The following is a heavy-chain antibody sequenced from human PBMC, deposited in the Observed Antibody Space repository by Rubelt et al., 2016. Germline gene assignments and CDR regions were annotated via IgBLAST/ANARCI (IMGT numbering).Heavy chain of an antibody. Sequence: TLSLTCTVSGGSISSSSYYWGWIRQHPGKGLEWIGYIYYSGSTYYNPSLKSRVTISVDTSKNQFSLKLSSVTAADTAVYYCARDLGVSWYTPPSPGMYAFDIWGQGTMVTVSS. CDR3: ARDLGVSWYTPPSPGMYAFDI. V-gene: IGHV4-31*03. J-gene: IGHJ3*02. CDR1: GGSISSSSYY. CDR2: IYYSGST. D-gene: IGHD6-13*01.